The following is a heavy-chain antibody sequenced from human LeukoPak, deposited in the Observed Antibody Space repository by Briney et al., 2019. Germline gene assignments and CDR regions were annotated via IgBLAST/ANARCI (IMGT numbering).Heavy chain of an antibody. J-gene: IGHJ6*02. CDR2: INPNSGGT. D-gene: IGHD3-10*01. Sequence: GASVKVSCKAPGYTFTGYYMHWVRQAPGQGLEWMGWINPNSGGTNYAQKFQGRVTMTRDTSISTAYMELSRLRSDNTAVYYCARGDYYGSGSYSTSPDYYYYGMDVWGQGTTVTVSS. V-gene: IGHV1-2*02. CDR1: GYTFTGYY. CDR3: ARGDYYGSGSYSTSPDYYYYGMDV.